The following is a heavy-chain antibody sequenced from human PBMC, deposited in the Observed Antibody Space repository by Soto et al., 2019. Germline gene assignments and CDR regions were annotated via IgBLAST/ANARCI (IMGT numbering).Heavy chain of an antibody. CDR2: IYWDDDK. CDR3: AHRRARTAGRDDAYDV. J-gene: IGHJ3*01. Sequence: QITLKESGPTLVRPTQTLTLTCIFSGFSLNTNGVGVGWIRQPPGKSLEWLALIYWDDDKRYSPSLKSRLSLPKDISRNQVVLTMTNMHPVDTATYYCAHRRARTAGRDDAYDVWGQGTLVVVSS. D-gene: IGHD6-6*01. V-gene: IGHV2-5*02. CDR1: GFSLNTNGVG.